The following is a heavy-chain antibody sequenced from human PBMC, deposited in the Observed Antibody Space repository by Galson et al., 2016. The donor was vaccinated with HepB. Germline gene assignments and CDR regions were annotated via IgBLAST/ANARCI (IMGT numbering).Heavy chain of an antibody. CDR3: ARARGDSSTYYSLF. CDR2: ISAYHGNT. D-gene: IGHD6-13*01. CDR1: GYTFTSFG. Sequence: QSGAEVKKPGASVKVSCKASGYTFTSFGITWVRQAPGQGLEWMGWISAYHGNTNYAQNLQGRVTMTTDTSTSTAYMELRSLRSDDTAVYYCARARGDSSTYYSLFWGQGTLVTVSS. V-gene: IGHV1-18*01. J-gene: IGHJ4*02.